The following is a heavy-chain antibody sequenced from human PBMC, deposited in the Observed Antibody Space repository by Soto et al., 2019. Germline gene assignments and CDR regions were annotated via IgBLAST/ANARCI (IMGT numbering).Heavy chain of an antibody. V-gene: IGHV4-59*01. Sequence: SETLSLTCTVSGASISTYYWSWIRRPPGKGPEWIGYISNSGLTKYNPSLKSRVTISVDTSKNHLSLNLSSVSAADTAVYFCARDYSNYFDYWGQGTQVTVSS. CDR1: GASISTYY. CDR3: ARDYSNYFDY. D-gene: IGHD2-21*01. J-gene: IGHJ4*02. CDR2: ISNSGLT.